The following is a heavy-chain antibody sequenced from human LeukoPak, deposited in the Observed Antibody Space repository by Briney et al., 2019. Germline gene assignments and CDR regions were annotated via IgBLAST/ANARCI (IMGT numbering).Heavy chain of an antibody. D-gene: IGHD6-6*01. Sequence: SQTLSLTCAISGHSDSSNSAAWTSITQSPSRGLEWQGRTYYRSKWYNDYAVSVKSRITINPDTSKNQFSLQLKSVTPEDTAVYYCARQDGIAARTLDYWGQGTLVTVSS. J-gene: IGHJ4*02. CDR2: TYYRSKWYN. V-gene: IGHV6-1*01. CDR3: ARQDGIAARTLDY. CDR1: GHSDSSNSAA.